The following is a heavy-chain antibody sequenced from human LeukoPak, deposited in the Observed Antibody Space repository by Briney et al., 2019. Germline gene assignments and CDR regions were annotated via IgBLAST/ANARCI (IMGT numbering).Heavy chain of an antibody. CDR1: GFTFSSYA. CDR2: ISGSGGST. J-gene: IGHJ1*01. D-gene: IGHD3-22*01. Sequence: GGSLRLSCAASGFTFSSYAMSWVRQAPGKGLEWVSAISGSGGSTYYADSVKGRFTISRDNAKNSLYLQMNTLRAEDTAVYYCATYSSLNRREFQYWGQGTLLTVSS. V-gene: IGHV3-23*01. CDR3: ATYSSLNRREFQY.